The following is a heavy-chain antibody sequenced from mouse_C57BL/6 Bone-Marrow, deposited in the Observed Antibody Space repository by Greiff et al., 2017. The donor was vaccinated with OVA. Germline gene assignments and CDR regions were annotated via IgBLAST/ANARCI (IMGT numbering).Heavy chain of an antibody. Sequence: QVQLQQPGAELVRPGTSVKLSCKASGYTFTSYWMHWVKQRPGQGLEWIGVIDPSDSYTNYNQKFKGKATLTVDTSSSTAYMQLSSLTSEDSAVYYCASLFSLFAYWGQGTLVTVSA. CDR3: ASLFSLFAY. V-gene: IGHV1-59*01. J-gene: IGHJ3*01. CDR1: GYTFTSYW. CDR2: IDPSDSYT. D-gene: IGHD1-1*01.